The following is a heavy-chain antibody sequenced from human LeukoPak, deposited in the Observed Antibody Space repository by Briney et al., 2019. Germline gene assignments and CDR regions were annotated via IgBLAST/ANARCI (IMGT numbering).Heavy chain of an antibody. J-gene: IGHJ4*02. V-gene: IGHV1-46*01. Sequence: ASVKVSCKASGYTITSYFIHWVRQAPGQGLEWMGIINPSGGSTSYAQKFQGRVTMTRDTSTSTVYMELSSLRSEDTAVYYCARDKSYSFYDILTGSLPDYWGQGTLVTVSS. D-gene: IGHD3-9*01. CDR3: ARDKSYSFYDILTGSLPDY. CDR1: GYTITSYF. CDR2: INPSGGST.